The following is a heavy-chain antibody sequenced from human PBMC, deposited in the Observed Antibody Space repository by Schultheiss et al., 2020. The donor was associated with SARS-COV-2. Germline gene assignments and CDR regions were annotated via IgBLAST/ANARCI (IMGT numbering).Heavy chain of an antibody. J-gene: IGHJ4*02. CDR3: AKDPVDTAMVTLDY. D-gene: IGHD5-18*01. CDR1: GFTFSSYS. V-gene: IGHV3-21*04. CDR2: ISSSSSYI. Sequence: GGSLRLSCAASGFTFSSYSMNWVRQAPGKGLEWVSSISSSSSYIYYADSVKGRFTISRDNSKNTLYLQMNSLRAEDTAVYYCAKDPVDTAMVTLDYWGQGTLVTVSS.